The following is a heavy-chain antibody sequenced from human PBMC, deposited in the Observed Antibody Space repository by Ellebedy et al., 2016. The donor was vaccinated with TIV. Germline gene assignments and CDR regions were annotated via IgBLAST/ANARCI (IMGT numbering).Heavy chain of an antibody. Sequence: ASVKVSCXASGYTFTGYYMHWVRQAPGQGLEWMGWINPNSGGTNYAQKFQGRVTMTRDTSISTAYMELSRLRSDDTAVYYCARAPGRGYYDYVWGSYRPGDYWGQGTLVTVSS. J-gene: IGHJ4*02. V-gene: IGHV1-2*02. CDR2: INPNSGGT. CDR3: ARAPGRGYYDYVWGSYRPGDY. D-gene: IGHD3-16*02. CDR1: GYTFTGYY.